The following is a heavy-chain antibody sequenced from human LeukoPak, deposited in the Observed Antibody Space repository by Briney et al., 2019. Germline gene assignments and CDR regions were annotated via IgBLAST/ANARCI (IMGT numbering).Heavy chain of an antibody. Sequence: QSGGSLRLSXAASGFTVSSSYMSWVRQAPGKGLEWVSVIYSGGSTYYADSVKGRFTISRDNSKNTLYLQMNSLRAEDTAVYYCAREADYGDRIDYWGQGTLVTVSS. J-gene: IGHJ4*02. CDR1: GFTVSSSY. CDR3: AREADYGDRIDY. V-gene: IGHV3-66*02. CDR2: IYSGGST. D-gene: IGHD4-17*01.